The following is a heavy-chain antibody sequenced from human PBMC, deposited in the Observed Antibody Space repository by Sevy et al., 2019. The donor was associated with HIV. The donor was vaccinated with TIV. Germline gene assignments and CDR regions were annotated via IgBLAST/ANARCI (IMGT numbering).Heavy chain of an antibody. V-gene: IGHV3-23*01. J-gene: IGHJ5*02. CDR1: GFTFSIYD. CDR2: ISVSGDST. Sequence: GGSLRLSCAASGFTFSIYDMTWVRQAPGKGLEWVSTISVSGDSTYYADSVKGRFTISRDNSKNTLYLQMNTLRAEDTALYYCAKDHDNNWFDPWGQGTLVTVSS. CDR3: AKDHDNNWFDP. D-gene: IGHD3-9*01.